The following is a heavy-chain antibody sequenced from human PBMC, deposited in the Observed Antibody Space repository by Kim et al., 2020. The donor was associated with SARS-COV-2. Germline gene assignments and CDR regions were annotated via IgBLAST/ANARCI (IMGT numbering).Heavy chain of an antibody. CDR1: GGTFSSYA. Sequence: SVKVSCKASGGTFSSYAISWVRQAPGQGLEWMGRIIPILGIANYAQKFQGRVTITADKSTSTAYMELSSLRSEDTAVYYCARGPYKVVVPAAIDYYMDVWGKGTTVTVSS. V-gene: IGHV1-69*04. CDR3: ARGPYKVVVPAAIDYYMDV. J-gene: IGHJ6*03. CDR2: IIPILGIA. D-gene: IGHD2-2*01.